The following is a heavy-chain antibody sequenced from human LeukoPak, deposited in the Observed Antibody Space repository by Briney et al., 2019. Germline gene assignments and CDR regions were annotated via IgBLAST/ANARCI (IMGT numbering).Heavy chain of an antibody. D-gene: IGHD4-17*01. CDR2: ISAYNGNT. J-gene: IGHJ4*02. V-gene: IGHV1-18*04. CDR1: GYTWTSCG. Sequence: ASVKVSCKASGYTWTSCGISRVRQAPGQGLEWMGWISAYNGNTNYAQKLQGRVTMTTDTSTSTAYMELRSLRSDDTAVYYCARVDYGDYEMIDYWGQGTLVTVSS. CDR3: ARVDYGDYEMIDY.